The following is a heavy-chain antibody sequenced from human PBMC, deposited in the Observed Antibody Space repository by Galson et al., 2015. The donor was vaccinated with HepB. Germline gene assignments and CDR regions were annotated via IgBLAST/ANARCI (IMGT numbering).Heavy chain of an antibody. D-gene: IGHD3-16*02. V-gene: IGHV1-18*01. CDR3: ARGLPSIISIQSPGNDNWFDP. CDR1: GYTFTSYG. Sequence: SVKVSCKASGYTFTSYGISWVRQAPGQGLEWMGWISAYNGITNYAQKLQGRVTMTTDTSTSTAYMELRSLRSDDTAVYYCARGLPSIISIQSPGNDNWFDPWGQGTLVTVSS. CDR2: ISAYNGIT. J-gene: IGHJ5*02.